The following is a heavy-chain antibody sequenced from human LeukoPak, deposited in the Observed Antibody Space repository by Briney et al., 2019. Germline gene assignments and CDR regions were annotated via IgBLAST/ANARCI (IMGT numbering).Heavy chain of an antibody. V-gene: IGHV1-2*02. D-gene: IGHD3-22*01. CDR1: GYTFTGYY. CDR2: INPKRGGT. CDR3: ARENNSDYYPRDFDY. Sequence: ASVKVSCKASGYTFTGYYMHWVRQAPGQGLEWMGWINPKRGGTNYPQKFQGRVTMTRDTTISTAYMDLRRLRSDDTAVYYCARENNSDYYPRDFDYWGQGTPVSLSS. J-gene: IGHJ4*02.